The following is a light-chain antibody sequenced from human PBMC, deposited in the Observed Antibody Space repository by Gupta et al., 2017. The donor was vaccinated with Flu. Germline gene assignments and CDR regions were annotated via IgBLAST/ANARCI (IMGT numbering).Light chain of an antibody. Sequence: DIVLTHSPSTLSLSPGERATLSCRASQSVSSSYLAWYQQKPAQAPRLLIYGASSRATGIPDRFSGSGSATDFTLTISRLEPEDVVVYYCQQYGSSHLITFGQGTRLEIK. CDR1: QSVSSSY. V-gene: IGKV3-20*01. CDR2: GAS. CDR3: QQYGSSHLIT. J-gene: IGKJ5*01.